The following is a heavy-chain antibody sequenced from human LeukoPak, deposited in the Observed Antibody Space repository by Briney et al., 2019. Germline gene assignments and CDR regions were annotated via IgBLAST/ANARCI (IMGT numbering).Heavy chain of an antibody. Sequence: PSETLSLTCTVSGGSISSYYWSWIRQPPGKGLEWIGYIYYSGSTNYNPSLKSRVTISVDTSKNQLSLKLSSVTAADTAVYYCARVGGKNDCWRLFDYWGQGTLVTVSS. CDR1: GGSISSYY. CDR3: ARVGGKNDCWRLFDY. V-gene: IGHV4-59*01. D-gene: IGHD3-3*01. J-gene: IGHJ4*02. CDR2: IYYSGST.